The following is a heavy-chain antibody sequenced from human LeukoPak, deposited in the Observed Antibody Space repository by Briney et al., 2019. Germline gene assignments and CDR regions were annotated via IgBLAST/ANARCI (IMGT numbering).Heavy chain of an antibody. CDR1: GGSFSGYY. J-gene: IGHJ6*03. CDR2: LNHSGST. Sequence: SETLSLTCAVYGGSFSGYYWSWIRQPPGKGLEWIGELNHSGSTNYNPSLKSRVTISVDTSKNQFYLKLSSVTAADTAVYYCAREAKSIAARPSGGLYYYYYMDVWGKGTTVTVYS. CDR3: AREAKSIAARPSGGLYYYYYMDV. D-gene: IGHD6-6*01. V-gene: IGHV4-34*01.